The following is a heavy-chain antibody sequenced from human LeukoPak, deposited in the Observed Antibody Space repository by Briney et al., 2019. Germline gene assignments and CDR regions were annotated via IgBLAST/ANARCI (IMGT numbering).Heavy chain of an antibody. CDR1: GFTFSSYW. D-gene: IGHD1-26*01. Sequence: GGSLRLSCAASGFTFSSYWMSWVRQAPGKGLEWVANIKQDGSEKYYVDSVKGRFTISRDNAKNSLYLQMNSLRAEDTAVYYCARDQYEWEPYEGDAFDIWGQGTMVTVPS. CDR2: IKQDGSEK. CDR3: ARDQYEWEPYEGDAFDI. J-gene: IGHJ3*02. V-gene: IGHV3-7*01.